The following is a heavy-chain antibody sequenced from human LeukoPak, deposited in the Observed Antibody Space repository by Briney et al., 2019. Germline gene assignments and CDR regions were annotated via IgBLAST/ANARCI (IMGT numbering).Heavy chain of an antibody. CDR3: ARELRFLEWLSRGAFDI. D-gene: IGHD3-3*01. CDR2: ISSSSSYI. J-gene: IGHJ3*02. V-gene: IGHV3-21*01. Sequence: GGSLRLSCAASGFTFSSYSMNWVHQAPGKGLEWVSSISSSSSYIYYADSVKGRFTISRDNAKNSLYLQMNSLRAEDTAVYYCARELRFLEWLSRGAFDIWGQGTMVTVSS. CDR1: GFTFSSYS.